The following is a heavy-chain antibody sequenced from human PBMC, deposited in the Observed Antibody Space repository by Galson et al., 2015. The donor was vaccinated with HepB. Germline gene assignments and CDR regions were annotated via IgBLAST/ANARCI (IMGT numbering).Heavy chain of an antibody. CDR2: ISGNGVQT. Sequence: SLRLSCAASGFTFSNYDMGWVRHAPGKGLEWVSGISGNGVQTYYADSVKGRFSISRDSSKDTLYLQMNSLRAEDTAVYYCVKGWLDYWGQGTLVTVSS. CDR3: VKGWLDY. CDR1: GFTFSNYD. D-gene: IGHD2-15*01. J-gene: IGHJ4*02. V-gene: IGHV3-23*01.